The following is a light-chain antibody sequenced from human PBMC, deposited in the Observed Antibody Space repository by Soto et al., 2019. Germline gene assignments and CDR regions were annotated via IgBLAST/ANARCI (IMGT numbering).Light chain of an antibody. Sequence: DIVMTQSPDSLGVSLGERATINCKSSQSVLYSSNNKNYLAWYQQKPGQPPKLLIYWASTRDSGVPDRFSGSRSGTDFTLTISSLQAEDVAVYYCQQYYSTPRTFGQGTKVELK. J-gene: IGKJ1*01. CDR3: QQYYSTPRT. CDR1: QSVLYSSNNKNY. V-gene: IGKV4-1*01. CDR2: WAS.